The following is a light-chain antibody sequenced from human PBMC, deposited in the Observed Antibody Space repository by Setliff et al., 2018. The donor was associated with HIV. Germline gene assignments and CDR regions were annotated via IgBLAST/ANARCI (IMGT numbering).Light chain of an antibody. V-gene: IGLV2-14*02. Sequence: SALTQPASVSGSPGQSITISCTGTSNDVGRYDLVSWYQQHPGKAPKLLLYEVSNRPSGVSVRFSGSKSGNTASLTISGLQAEDEADYYCNSYTAASTQVFGGGTKVTVL. CDR1: SNDVGRYDL. CDR2: EVS. J-gene: IGLJ3*02. CDR3: NSYTAASTQV.